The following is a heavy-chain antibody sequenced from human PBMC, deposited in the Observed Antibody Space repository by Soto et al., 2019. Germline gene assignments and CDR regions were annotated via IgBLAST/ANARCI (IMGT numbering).Heavy chain of an antibody. V-gene: IGHV4-39*01. CDR3: ARHPYDSSGYYPNWFDP. CDR1: GGSISSSSYY. CDR2: IYYSGST. J-gene: IGHJ5*02. Sequence: LSLTCTVSGGSISSSSYYWGWIRQPPGKGLEWIGSIYYSGSTYYNPSLKSRVTISVDTSKNQFSLKLSSVTAADTAVYYCARHPYDSSGYYPNWFDPWGQGTLVTVSS. D-gene: IGHD3-22*01.